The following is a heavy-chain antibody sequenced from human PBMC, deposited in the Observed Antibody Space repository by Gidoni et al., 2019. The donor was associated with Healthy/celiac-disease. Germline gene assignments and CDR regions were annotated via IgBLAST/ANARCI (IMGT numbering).Heavy chain of an antibody. J-gene: IGHJ6*02. Sequence: TNYNPSLKSRVTISVDTSKNQFSLKLSSVTAADTAVYYCARDFRIAAAGPLPYYYYGMDVWGQGTTVTVSS. V-gene: IGHV4-59*01. CDR3: ARDFRIAAAGPLPYYYYGMDV. CDR2: T. D-gene: IGHD6-13*01.